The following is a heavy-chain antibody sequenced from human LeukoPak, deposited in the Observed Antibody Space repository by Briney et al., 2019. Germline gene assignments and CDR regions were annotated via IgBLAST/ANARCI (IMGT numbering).Heavy chain of an antibody. CDR3: ARYSKPAAIYYYYGMDV. J-gene: IGHJ6*02. V-gene: IGHV4-39*01. D-gene: IGHD2-2*01. CDR2: IYYSGST. CDR1: GGSISSSSYY. Sequence: SETLSLTCTVSGGSISSSSYYWGWIRQPPGKGLEWIGSIYYSGSTYYNPSLKSRVTMSVDTSKNQFSLKLSSVTAADTAVYYCARYSKPAAIYYYYGMDVWGQGTTVTVSS.